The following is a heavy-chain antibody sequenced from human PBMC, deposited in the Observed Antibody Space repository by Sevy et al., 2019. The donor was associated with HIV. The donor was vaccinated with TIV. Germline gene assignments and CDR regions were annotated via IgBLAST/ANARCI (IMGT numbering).Heavy chain of an antibody. CDR3: ASSQNLDPYPFDY. D-gene: IGHD1-1*01. CDR2: FVHSGTM. V-gene: IGHV4-30-4*01. J-gene: IGHJ4*02. CDR1: GNSISTDDYY. Sequence: SETLSLTCTVSGNSISTDDYYWGWIRQRPGKGLEWIGYFVHSGTMYFNPSLNRRSVISVDISKNMVYLNLTSVTAAETAVYICASSQNLDPYPFDYWGQGALVTVSS.